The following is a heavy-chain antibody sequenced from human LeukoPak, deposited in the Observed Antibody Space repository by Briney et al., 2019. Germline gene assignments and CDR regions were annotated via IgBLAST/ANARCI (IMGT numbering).Heavy chain of an antibody. D-gene: IGHD5-12*01. CDR1: GGTFISYA. CDR3: ARSLYSGYDYGARDYYYGMDV. Sequence: GASVKVSCKASGGTFISYAISWVRQAPGQGLEWMGGIIPIFGTANYAQKFQGRVTITADESTSTAYMELSSLRSEDTAVYYCARSLYSGYDYGARDYYYGMDVWGQGTTVTVSS. V-gene: IGHV1-69*13. J-gene: IGHJ6*02. CDR2: IIPIFGTA.